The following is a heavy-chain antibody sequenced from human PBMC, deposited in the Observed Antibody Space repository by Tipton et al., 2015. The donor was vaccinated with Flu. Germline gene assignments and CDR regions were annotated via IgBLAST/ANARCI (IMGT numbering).Heavy chain of an antibody. Sequence: TLSLTCAVSGYSISSGYYWGWIRQPPGKGLEWIGNIFHTGTTNYNPSLRSRVTISVDTSRNQFSLRLTSVTAADTAVYYCARDPSLGMPDYFDYWGQGILVTASS. D-gene: IGHD2-2*01. CDR3: ARDPSLGMPDYFDY. J-gene: IGHJ4*02. V-gene: IGHV4-38-2*02. CDR1: GYSISSGYY. CDR2: IFHTGTT.